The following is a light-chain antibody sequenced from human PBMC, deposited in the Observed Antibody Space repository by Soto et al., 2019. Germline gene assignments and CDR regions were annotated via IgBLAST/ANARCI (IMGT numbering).Light chain of an antibody. CDR2: KAS. J-gene: IGKJ1*01. V-gene: IGKV1-5*03. Sequence: DIQMTQSPSTLSASVGDRVTITCRASQSISSWLAWYQQKPGKAPKVLIYKASSLESGVPSRFSGSGSGTEFTLTISSLQPDDFATYYCQQYNIWGTFGQGTKVEIK. CDR3: QQYNIWGT. CDR1: QSISSW.